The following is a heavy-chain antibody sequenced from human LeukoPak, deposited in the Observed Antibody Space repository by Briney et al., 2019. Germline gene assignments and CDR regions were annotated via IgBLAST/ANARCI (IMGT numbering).Heavy chain of an antibody. V-gene: IGHV3-20*04. D-gene: IGHD3-22*01. CDR2: SNWNGGST. CDR3: ARVTWAYYYDSSGYSNASDI. CDR1: GFTFDDYG. Sequence: GGSLRLSCAASGFTFDDYGMSWVRQAPGKGLEWVFGSNWNGGSTGYADSVKGRFTISRDNAKNSLYLQMNSLRAEDTALYYCARVTWAYYYDSSGYSNASDIWGQGTMVTVSS. J-gene: IGHJ3*02.